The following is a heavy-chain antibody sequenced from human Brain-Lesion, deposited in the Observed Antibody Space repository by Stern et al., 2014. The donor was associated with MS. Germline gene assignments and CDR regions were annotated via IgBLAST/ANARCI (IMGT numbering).Heavy chain of an antibody. J-gene: IGHJ4*02. Sequence: QVQLGQSGPGLVKPSETLSLTCTVSGGSISSSTYYWAWIRQPPGKGLEWIGNIYYSGFTYYNPSLKSRVTISVDMSQHQFSLKLSSVTAADTAIYYCARHDSVPRPSQLYSARDRGPGYFDYWGQGTLVTVSS. CDR2: IYYSGFT. CDR3: ARHDSVPRPSQLYSARDRGPGYFDY. CDR1: GGSISSSTYY. V-gene: IGHV4-39*01. D-gene: IGHD1-26*01.